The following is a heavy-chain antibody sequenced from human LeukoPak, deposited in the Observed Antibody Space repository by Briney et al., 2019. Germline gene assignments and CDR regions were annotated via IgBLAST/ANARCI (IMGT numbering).Heavy chain of an antibody. J-gene: IGHJ4*02. CDR3: ARGGHYYYDSRELDY. V-gene: IGHV3-64*01. CDR2: ISSNGGST. CDR1: GFTFSSYA. D-gene: IGHD3-22*01. Sequence: GGSLRLSCAASGFTFSSYAMHWVRQAPGKGLEYVSAISSNGGSTYYANSVKGRFTISRDNSKNTLYLQMGSLRAEDMAVYYCARGGHYYYDSRELDYWGQGTLVTVSS.